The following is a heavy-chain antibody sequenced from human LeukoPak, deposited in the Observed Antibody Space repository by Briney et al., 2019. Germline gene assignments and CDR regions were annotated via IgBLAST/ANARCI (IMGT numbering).Heavy chain of an antibody. J-gene: IGHJ5*02. CDR3: AVFSGGSSNWFDP. D-gene: IGHD2-15*01. CDR1: GYTFTGYY. CDR2: INPNNGGT. Sequence: ASVKVTCKTSGYTFTGYYMHWVRQAPGQGLEWMGWINPNNGGTNYAQKFQGRVTMTRDTSISTAYMELSRLRSDDTAVYYCAVFSGGSSNWFDPWGQGTLVTVSS. V-gene: IGHV1-2*02.